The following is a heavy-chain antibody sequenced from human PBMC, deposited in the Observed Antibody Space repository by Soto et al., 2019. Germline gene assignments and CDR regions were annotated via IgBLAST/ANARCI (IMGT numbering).Heavy chain of an antibody. CDR2: IYYSGST. CDR3: ALVGATYRKYYFDY. J-gene: IGHJ4*02. Sequence: SETLSLTCTVSGGSISSGDYYWSWIRQPPGKGLEWIGYIYYSGSTYYNPSLKSRVTISVDTSKNQFSLKLSSVTAADTAVYYCALVGATYRKYYFDYWGQGTLVTVSS. V-gene: IGHV4-30-4*01. D-gene: IGHD1-26*01. CDR1: GGSISSGDYY.